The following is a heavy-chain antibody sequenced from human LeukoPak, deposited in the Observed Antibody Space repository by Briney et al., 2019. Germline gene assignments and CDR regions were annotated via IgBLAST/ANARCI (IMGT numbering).Heavy chain of an antibody. CDR2: IKQDGSEK. CDR1: GFTFSDYY. J-gene: IGHJ4*02. V-gene: IGHV3-7*01. D-gene: IGHD3-22*01. Sequence: GGSLRLSCAASGFTFSDYYMSWIRQAPGKGLEWVANIKQDGSEKYYVDSVKGRFTISRDNAKNSLYLQMNSLRAEDTAVYYCAREYTYYDSSGYLDYWGQGTLVTVSS. CDR3: AREYTYYDSSGYLDY.